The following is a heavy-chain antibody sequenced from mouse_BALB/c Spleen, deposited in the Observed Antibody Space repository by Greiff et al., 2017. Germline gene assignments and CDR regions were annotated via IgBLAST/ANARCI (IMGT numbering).Heavy chain of an antibody. CDR1: GYSITSGYY. CDR3: ARDRDGWAMDY. V-gene: IGHV3-6*02. Sequence: EVKLEESGPGLVKPSQSLSLTCSVTGYSITSGYYWNWIRQFPGNKLEWMGYISYDGSNNYNPSLKNRISITRDTSKNQFFLKLNSVTTEDTATYYCARDRDGWAMDYWGQGTSVTVSS. CDR2: ISYDGSN. D-gene: IGHD1-1*02. J-gene: IGHJ4*01.